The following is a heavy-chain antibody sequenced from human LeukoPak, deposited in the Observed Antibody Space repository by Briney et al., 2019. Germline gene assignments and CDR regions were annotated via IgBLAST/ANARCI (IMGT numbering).Heavy chain of an antibody. CDR1: GGSISSDNYY. J-gene: IGHJ4*02. V-gene: IGHV4-39*07. CDR2: IYDSAST. CDR3: ARCPDGGRGEAADY. D-gene: IGHD4-23*01. Sequence: SETLSLTCTVSGGSISSDNYYWGWMRQTPGKGLDWIGRIYDSASTNYNPSLKSRVTISLDTSKSQVLLTLTSVTAADTAVYYCARCPDGGRGEAADYWGQGTLVTVSS.